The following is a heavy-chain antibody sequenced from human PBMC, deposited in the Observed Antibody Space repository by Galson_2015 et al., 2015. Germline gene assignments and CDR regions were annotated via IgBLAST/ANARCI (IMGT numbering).Heavy chain of an antibody. Sequence: LTCTVSGGSISSSSYYWGWIRQPPGKGLEWIGSIYYSGSTYYNPSLTSRVTISVDTSKNQFSLRLSSVTAADTAVYCCARHGSGSYAHDYWGQGTLVTVSS. CDR2: IYYSGST. V-gene: IGHV4-39*01. D-gene: IGHD1-26*01. CDR1: GGSISSSSYY. J-gene: IGHJ4*02. CDR3: ARHGSGSYAHDY.